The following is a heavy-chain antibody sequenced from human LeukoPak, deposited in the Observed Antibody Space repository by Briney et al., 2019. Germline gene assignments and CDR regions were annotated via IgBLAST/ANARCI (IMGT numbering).Heavy chain of an antibody. D-gene: IGHD3-9*01. V-gene: IGHV5-10-1*01. J-gene: IGHJ6*02. CDR2: IDPSDSYT. Sequence: PGESLKISCKGSGYRFTNYWISWVRQMPGKGLEWMGRIDPSDSYTKYSPSFQGHVTISGDKSISTVYLPWSSLKASDTAMYFCARVGTFDWSYYYYYGMDVWGQGTTVTVS. CDR1: GYRFTNYW. CDR3: ARVGTFDWSYYYYYGMDV.